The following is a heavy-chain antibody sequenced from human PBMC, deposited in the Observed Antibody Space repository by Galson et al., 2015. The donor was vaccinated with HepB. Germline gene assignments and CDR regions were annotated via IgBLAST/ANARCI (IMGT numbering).Heavy chain of an antibody. V-gene: IGHV3-7*01. CDR2: IKQDGSEE. Sequence: SLRLSCAASGFTLSTYWMSWARQAPGKGLEWVANIKQDGSEEYYVDSVKGRFTISRDNAKNSLYLQMNNLRAEDTAVYYCARGLYYHSGMDVWGQGTTVTVSS. CDR3: ARGLYYHSGMDV. CDR1: GFTLSTYW. J-gene: IGHJ6*02.